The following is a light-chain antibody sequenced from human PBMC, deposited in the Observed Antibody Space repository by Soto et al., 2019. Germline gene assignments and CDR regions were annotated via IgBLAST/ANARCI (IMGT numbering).Light chain of an antibody. V-gene: IGLV2-11*01. Sequence: QSALTQPRSVSGSPGQSVSISCTGTSSDVGGYNYVSWYQQHPGKAPKLIIYDVTKRPSGVPDRFSASKSGDTASLTISGLQTEDEADYYCCSYAGSSTYVIFGGGTKLTVL. CDR3: CSYAGSSTYVI. CDR1: SSDVGGYNY. CDR2: DVT. J-gene: IGLJ2*01.